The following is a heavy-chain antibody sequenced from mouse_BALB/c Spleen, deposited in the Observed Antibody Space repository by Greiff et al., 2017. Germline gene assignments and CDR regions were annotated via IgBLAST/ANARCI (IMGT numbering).Heavy chain of an antibody. Sequence: QVQLQQSGPGLVQPSQSLSITCTVSGFSLTSYGVHWVRQSPGKGLEWLGVIWSGGSTDYNAAFISRLSISKDNSKSQVFFKMNSLQANDTAIYYCASPYGNHGGFAYWGQGTLVTVSA. D-gene: IGHD2-1*01. CDR3: ASPYGNHGGFAY. V-gene: IGHV2-2*02. CDR2: IWSGGST. J-gene: IGHJ3*01. CDR1: GFSLTSYG.